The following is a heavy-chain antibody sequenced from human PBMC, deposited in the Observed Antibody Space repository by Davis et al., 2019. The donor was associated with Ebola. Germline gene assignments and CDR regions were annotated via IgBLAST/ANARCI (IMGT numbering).Heavy chain of an antibody. Sequence: GESLKISCAASGFTFSSYAMHWVRQAPGKGLEWVAVISYDGSNKYYADSVKGRFTISRDNSKNTLYLQMNSLRAEDTAVYYCARLRTVHTYFDYWGQGTLVTVSS. D-gene: IGHD1-1*01. CDR2: ISYDGSNK. J-gene: IGHJ4*02. V-gene: IGHV3-30-3*01. CDR1: GFTFSSYA. CDR3: ARLRTVHTYFDY.